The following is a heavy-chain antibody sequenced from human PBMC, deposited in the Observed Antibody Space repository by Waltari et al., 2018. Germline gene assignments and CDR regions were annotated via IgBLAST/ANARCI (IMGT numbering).Heavy chain of an antibody. Sequence: QVQVVQSGAEVKKPGASVKVACKTSGYTFTGYYIHWVRQAPGQGLEWMGWINPSNGDTNYAQKFQGRVTMTRETSIRTAYMELSSLRSDDTAVYYCARVGGDYYGSGIYYREFDYWGQGTLVTVSS. CDR3: ARVGGDYYGSGIYYREFDY. J-gene: IGHJ4*02. CDR1: GYTFTGYY. D-gene: IGHD3-10*01. V-gene: IGHV1-2*02. CDR2: INPSNGDT.